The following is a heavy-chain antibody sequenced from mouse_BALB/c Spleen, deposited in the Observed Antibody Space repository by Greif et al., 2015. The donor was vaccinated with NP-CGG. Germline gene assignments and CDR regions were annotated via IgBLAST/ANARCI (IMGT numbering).Heavy chain of an antibody. J-gene: IGHJ3*01. D-gene: IGHD1-2*01. CDR3: TRRTTAAWFAY. CDR2: INPSNGGT. CDR1: GYTFTSYY. Sequence: GAELVKPGASVKLSCKASGYTFTSYYMYWVKQRPGQGLEWIGGINPSNGGTNFNEKFKSKATLTVDKSSSTAYMQLSSLTSEDSAVYYCTRRTTAAWFAYWGQGTLVTVSA. V-gene: IGHV1S81*02.